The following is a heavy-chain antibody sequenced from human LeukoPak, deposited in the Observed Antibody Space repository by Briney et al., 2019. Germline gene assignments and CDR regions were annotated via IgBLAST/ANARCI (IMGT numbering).Heavy chain of an antibody. J-gene: IGHJ6*02. CDR1: GGSFSGYY. CDR3: ARGFGTEGSYGYPYYSGMDV. V-gene: IGHV4-34*01. Sequence: SETLSLTCAVYGGSFSGYYWSWIRQPPGKGLEWIGEINHSGSTNYNPSLKSRVTISVDTSKNQFSLKLSSVTAADTAVYYCARGFGTEGSYGYPYYSGMDVGGQGTTVTVSS. CDR2: INHSGST. D-gene: IGHD5-18*01.